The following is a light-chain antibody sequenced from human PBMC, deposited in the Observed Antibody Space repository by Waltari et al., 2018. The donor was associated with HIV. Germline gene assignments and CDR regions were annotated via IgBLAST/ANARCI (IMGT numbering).Light chain of an antibody. J-gene: IGLJ2*01. V-gene: IGLV2-14*01. CDR1: SSDVGAFNF. Sequence: QSALTQPASVSGSPGQSITISSTGTSSDVGAFNFVSWYQQYPGKAPRLIIYEVSDRPSGVSNRFSGSKSGNTASLTVSGLQAEDEADYYCTSYTTNGVAFGGGTKLTVL. CDR2: EVS. CDR3: TSYTTNGVA.